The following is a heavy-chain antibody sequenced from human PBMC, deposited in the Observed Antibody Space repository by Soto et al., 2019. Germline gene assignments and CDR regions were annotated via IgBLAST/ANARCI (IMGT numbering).Heavy chain of an antibody. D-gene: IGHD3-10*01. J-gene: IGHJ4*02. Sequence: SETLSLTCAVYGGSFSGYYWSWIRQPPGKGLEWIGEINHSGSANYNPSLKSRVTISVDTSKNQFSLKLSSVTAADTAVYYCARGITMVRGVIPRPYFDYWGQGTLVTVSP. CDR2: INHSGSA. CDR3: ARGITMVRGVIPRPYFDY. V-gene: IGHV4-34*01. CDR1: GGSFSGYY.